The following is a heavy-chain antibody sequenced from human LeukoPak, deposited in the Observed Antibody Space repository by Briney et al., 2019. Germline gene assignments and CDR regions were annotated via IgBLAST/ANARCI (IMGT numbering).Heavy chain of an antibody. Sequence: SETLSLTCAVYGGSFSGYYWGWIRQPPGKGLEWIGEINHSGSTNYNPSLKSRVTISVDTSKNQFSLKLSSVTAADTAVYYCARGRGTAAPSGYFDYWGQGTLVTVSS. D-gene: IGHD6-6*01. J-gene: IGHJ4*02. V-gene: IGHV4-34*01. CDR1: GGSFSGYY. CDR2: INHSGST. CDR3: ARGRGTAAPSGYFDY.